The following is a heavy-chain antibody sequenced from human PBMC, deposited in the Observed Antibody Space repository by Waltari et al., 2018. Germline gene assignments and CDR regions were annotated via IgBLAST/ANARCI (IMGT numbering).Heavy chain of an antibody. CDR1: GYSFTSYW. CDR3: ARLRTYYYDSSGYLEAFDF. V-gene: IGHV5-51*03. CDR2: IYPGDSDT. J-gene: IGHJ3*01. Sequence: EVQLVQSGAEVKKPGESLKISCKGSGYSFTSYWIGWVRQMPGKGLEWMGIIYPGDSDTTDSPSFQDHGTSSADKSISTAYLQWSGLNASDTAMYYCARLRTYYYDSSGYLEAFDFWGQGTMVTVSS. D-gene: IGHD3-22*01.